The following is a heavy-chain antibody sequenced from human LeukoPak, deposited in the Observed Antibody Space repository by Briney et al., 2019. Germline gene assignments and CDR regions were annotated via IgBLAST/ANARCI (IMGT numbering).Heavy chain of an antibody. Sequence: GGSLRLSCEASGFTFTTYSMTWVRQAPGKGLEWVSIISSGSSAIFSADALKGRFTTSRDDAKNLLYLDMNSLRAEDTAVYYCARGHTAVTRHLDFWGQGTLVTVSS. D-gene: IGHD4-17*01. J-gene: IGHJ4*02. CDR3: ARGHTAVTRHLDF. V-gene: IGHV3-21*01. CDR1: GFTFTTYS. CDR2: ISSGSSAI.